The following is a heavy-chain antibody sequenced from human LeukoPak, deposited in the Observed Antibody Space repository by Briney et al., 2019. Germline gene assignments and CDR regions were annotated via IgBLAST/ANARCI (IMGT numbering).Heavy chain of an antibody. CDR2: ISYDGSNK. CDR3: ARVRLDSSERNLDAFEN. J-gene: IGHJ3*02. Sequence: GRSLRLSCAASGFTFSSYGMHWVRQAPGKGLEWVAVISYDGSNKYYADSVKGRFTISRDNSKNTVYLQMNSLRAEDTAVYFCARVRLDSSERNLDAFENWGQGTMVTVSS. CDR1: GFTFSSYG. D-gene: IGHD1-14*01. V-gene: IGHV3-30*03.